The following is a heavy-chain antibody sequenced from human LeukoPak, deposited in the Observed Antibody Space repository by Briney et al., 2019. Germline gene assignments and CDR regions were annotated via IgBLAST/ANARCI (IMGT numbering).Heavy chain of an antibody. V-gene: IGHV4-34*01. Sequence: PSETLSLTCAVYGGSFSGYYWSWIRQPPGKGLEWIGEINHSGSTNYNPSLKSRVTISQDRTRNQFSLKLSSVTAADTAVYYCARGYSSSWYLNWFDPWGQGTLVTVSS. J-gene: IGHJ5*02. CDR2: INHSGST. CDR3: ARGYSSSWYLNWFDP. CDR1: GGSFSGYY. D-gene: IGHD6-13*01.